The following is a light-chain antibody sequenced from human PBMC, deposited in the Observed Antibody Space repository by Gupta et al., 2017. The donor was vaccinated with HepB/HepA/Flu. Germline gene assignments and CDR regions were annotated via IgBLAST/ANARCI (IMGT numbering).Light chain of an antibody. CDR2: DVN. Sequence: QSALTQPASVSGFPGQSIDISCTGSSSDVGAYNYVSWYLQHPGKAPKLMIYDVNNRPSGVSNRFSGSKSGNTASLTISGLQAEDEADYYCTSYTTSSTYVFGTGTKVTVL. V-gene: IGLV2-14*03. CDR1: SSDVGAYNY. J-gene: IGLJ1*01. CDR3: TSYTTSSTYV.